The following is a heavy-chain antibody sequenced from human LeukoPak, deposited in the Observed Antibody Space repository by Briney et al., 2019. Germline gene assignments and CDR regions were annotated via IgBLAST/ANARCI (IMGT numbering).Heavy chain of an antibody. D-gene: IGHD6-19*01. CDR2: IYTSGST. CDR1: GGSISSGSYY. Sequence: SETLSLTCTVSGGSISSGSYYWSWIRQPAGKGLEWIGRIYTSGSTNYNPSLKSRVTISVDTSKNQFSLKLSSVTAADTAVYYCARAPQNSSGWGYYYYMDVWGKGTTVTVSS. V-gene: IGHV4-61*02. J-gene: IGHJ6*03. CDR3: ARAPQNSSGWGYYYYMDV.